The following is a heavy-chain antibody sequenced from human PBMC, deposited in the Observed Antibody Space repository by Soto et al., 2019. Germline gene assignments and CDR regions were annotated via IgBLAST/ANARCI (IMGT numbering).Heavy chain of an antibody. Sequence: PSETLSLTCTVSGGSLTSNSYYWGWIRQPPGKGLEWIGSFYYSQSTYFNPSLKSRVTISVETSKNQYSLKLSAVTAADTAVYYCARRSTVTYDYWGQGIFVTVSS. J-gene: IGHJ4*02. CDR3: ARRSTVTYDY. CDR2: FYYSQST. D-gene: IGHD4-17*01. CDR1: GGSLTSNSYY. V-gene: IGHV4-39*01.